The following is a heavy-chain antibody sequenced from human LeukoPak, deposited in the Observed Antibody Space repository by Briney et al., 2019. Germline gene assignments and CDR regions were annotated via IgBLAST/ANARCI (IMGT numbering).Heavy chain of an antibody. D-gene: IGHD6-13*01. CDR1: GGTFSSYA. J-gene: IGHJ4*02. Sequence: SVKVSCKASGGTFSSYAITWVRQALGQGLEWMGRIIPTFGTANYAQKFQGRVTITTDESTRTAYMELSSLRSEDTAVYYCARERPPGDSSSWFLEGYFDIWGQGSLVIVSS. V-gene: IGHV1-69*05. CDR2: IIPTFGTA. CDR3: ARERPPGDSSSWFLEGYFDI.